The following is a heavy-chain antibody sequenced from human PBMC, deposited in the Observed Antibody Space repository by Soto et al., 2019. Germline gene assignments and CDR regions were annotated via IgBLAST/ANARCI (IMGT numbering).Heavy chain of an antibody. Sequence: SETLSLTCTVSGGSISSGGYYWGWIRQHPGKGLEWIGYIYYSGSTYYNPSLKSRVTISVDTSKNQFSLKLSSVTAADTAVYYCARDRGIAAAGAYYYYYGMDVWGQGTTVTVSS. V-gene: IGHV4-31*03. CDR1: GGSISSGGYY. CDR2: IYYSGST. J-gene: IGHJ6*02. D-gene: IGHD6-13*01. CDR3: ARDRGIAAAGAYYYYYGMDV.